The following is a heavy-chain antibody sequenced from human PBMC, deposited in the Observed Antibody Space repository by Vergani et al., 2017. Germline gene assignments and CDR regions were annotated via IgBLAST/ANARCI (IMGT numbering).Heavy chain of an antibody. CDR2: IWYDGSNK. D-gene: IGHD1-1*01. J-gene: IGHJ4*02. Sequence: QVQLVESGGGVVQPGRSLRLSCAASGFTFSSYGMHWVRQAPGKGLEWVAVIWYDGSNKYYADSVKGRFTISRDNSKNTLYLQMNSLRAEDTAVYYCARDSTFNWNDVDXFDYWGQGTLVTVSS. CDR1: GFTFSSYG. V-gene: IGHV3-33*01. CDR3: ARDSTFNWNDVDXFDY.